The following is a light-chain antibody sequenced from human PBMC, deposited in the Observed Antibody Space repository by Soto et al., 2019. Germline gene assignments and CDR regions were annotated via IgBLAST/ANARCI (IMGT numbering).Light chain of an antibody. J-gene: IGKJ5*01. CDR3: QKYSSDIT. CDR2: AAS. V-gene: IGKV1-27*01. Sequence: DIQMTQSPASLSASVGDRVTITCRASQGISNYLSWYQQKPGKVPKLLIYAASTVQSGVPSRFSGSGSGTDFTLTITSLQPEDVATYYCQKYSSDITFGQGTRLEIK. CDR1: QGISNY.